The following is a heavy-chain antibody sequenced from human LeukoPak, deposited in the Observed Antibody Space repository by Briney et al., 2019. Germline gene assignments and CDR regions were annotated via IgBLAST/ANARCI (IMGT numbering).Heavy chain of an antibody. CDR3: ARGYYGSGSYTPYYYYGMDV. Sequence: KTGGSLRLSCAASGFTFGSYSMNWVRQAPGKGLEWVSSISSSSSYIYYADSVKGRFTISRDNAKNSLYLQMNSLRAEDTAVYYCARGYYGSGSYTPYYYYGMDVWGQGTTVTVSS. CDR2: ISSSSSYI. D-gene: IGHD3-10*01. CDR1: GFTFGSYS. V-gene: IGHV3-21*01. J-gene: IGHJ6*02.